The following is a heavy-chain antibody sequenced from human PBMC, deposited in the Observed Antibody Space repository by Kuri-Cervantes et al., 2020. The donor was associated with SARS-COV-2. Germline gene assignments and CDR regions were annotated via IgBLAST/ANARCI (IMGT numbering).Heavy chain of an antibody. V-gene: IGHV3-64*04. Sequence: GGSLRLSCSASGFTFSRYAMHWVRQAPGRGLEYVSAMSINWGDTYYADSVKGRCNIFRDNSKNTLYLQMNSLRAEDTAVYYCARYGAVERDYYYYYGMDVWGQGTTVTVSS. D-gene: IGHD1-1*01. CDR1: GFTFSRYA. J-gene: IGHJ6*02. CDR3: ARYGAVERDYYYYYGMDV. CDR2: MSINWGDT.